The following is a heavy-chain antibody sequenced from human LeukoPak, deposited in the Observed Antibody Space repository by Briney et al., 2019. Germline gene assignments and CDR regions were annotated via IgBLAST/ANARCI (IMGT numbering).Heavy chain of an antibody. CDR1: GFTFSSYS. D-gene: IGHD4-11*01. V-gene: IGHV3-21*01. J-gene: IGHJ6*02. Sequence: GGSLRLSCAASGFTFSSYSMNLVRQAPGKGLEWVSSISSSSSYIYYADSVKGRFTISRDNAKNSLYLQMNSLRAEDTAVYYCATMTTVTSYGMDVWGQGTTVTVSS. CDR2: ISSSSSYI. CDR3: ATMTTVTSYGMDV.